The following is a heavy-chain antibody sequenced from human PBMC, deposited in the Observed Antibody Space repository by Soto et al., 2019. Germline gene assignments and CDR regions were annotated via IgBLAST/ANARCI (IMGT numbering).Heavy chain of an antibody. CDR1: GFTFSSYA. V-gene: IGHV3-30-3*01. CDR2: ISYDGSNK. J-gene: IGHJ6*02. CDR3: ARDGNYYDSSGYYDYYGMDV. Sequence: QVQLVESGGGVVQPGRSLRLSCAASGFTFSSYAMNWVRQAPGKGLEWVAVISYDGSNKYYADSVKGRFTISRDNSKNTLYLQMNSLRAEDTAVYYCARDGNYYDSSGYYDYYGMDVWGQGTTVTVSS. D-gene: IGHD3-22*01.